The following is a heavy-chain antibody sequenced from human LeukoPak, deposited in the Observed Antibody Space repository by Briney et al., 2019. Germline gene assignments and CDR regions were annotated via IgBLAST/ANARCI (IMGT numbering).Heavy chain of an antibody. V-gene: IGHV4-34*01. CDR1: GGSFSGYY. J-gene: IGHJ4*02. Sequence: SETLSLTCAVYGGSFSGYYWSWIRQPPGKGLEWIGEINHSGSTNYNPSLKSRVTISVDTSKNQFSLKLSSVTAADTAVYYCARLTIFGGEGCIDYWGQGTLVTVSS. CDR2: INHSGST. CDR3: ARLTIFGGEGCIDY. D-gene: IGHD3-3*01.